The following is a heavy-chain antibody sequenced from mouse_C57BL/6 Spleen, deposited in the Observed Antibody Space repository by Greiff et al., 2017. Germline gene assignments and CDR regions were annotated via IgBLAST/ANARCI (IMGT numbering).Heavy chain of an antibody. D-gene: IGHD1-1*02. CDR1: GFTFSDYG. CDR2: ISSGSGTI. Sequence: EVKLMESGGGLVKPGGSLKLSCAASGFTFSDYGMHWVRQAPEKGLEWVGYISSGSGTIYYADTVKGRFTISKDNAKNTLFLQMTSLRSEDTAMYYCARSGGGGFDYWGQGTTLTVSS. J-gene: IGHJ2*01. V-gene: IGHV5-17*01. CDR3: ARSGGGGFDY.